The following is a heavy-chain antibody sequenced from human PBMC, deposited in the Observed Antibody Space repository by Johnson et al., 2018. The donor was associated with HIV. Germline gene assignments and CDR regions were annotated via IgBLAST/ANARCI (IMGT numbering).Heavy chain of an antibody. CDR2: ISNSASAI. D-gene: IGHD3-10*01. CDR1: GFIFSDYY. J-gene: IGHJ3*02. Sequence: QVQLVESGGGLVKPGGSLRLSCAASGFIFSDYYLTWIRQAPGKGLEWISYISNSASAIYYADSVKGRFTISRDNAKNSLYLQMSSLRAGDTAVYYCGRAVMVRNYVTMGAFEIWGQGTMVTVSS. V-gene: IGHV3-11*04. CDR3: GRAVMVRNYVTMGAFEI.